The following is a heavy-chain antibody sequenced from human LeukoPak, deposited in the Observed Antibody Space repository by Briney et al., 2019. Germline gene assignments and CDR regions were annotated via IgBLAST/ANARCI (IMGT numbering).Heavy chain of an antibody. J-gene: IGHJ4*02. Sequence: SETLSLTCTVSGGSISSSNYYWGWIRQPPGKGLEWIGSIYYSGSTYYNPSLKSRVTISVDTSKNQFSLKLSSVTAADTAVYYCAGLSDIDYWGQGTLVTVSS. CDR2: IYYSGST. CDR3: AGLSDIDY. CDR1: GGSISSSNYY. D-gene: IGHD1-26*01. V-gene: IGHV4-39*07.